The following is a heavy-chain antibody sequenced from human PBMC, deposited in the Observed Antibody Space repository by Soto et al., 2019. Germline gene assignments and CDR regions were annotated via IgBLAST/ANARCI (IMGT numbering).Heavy chain of an antibody. V-gene: IGHV4-39*02. CDR3: ARRRKDSFDT. J-gene: IGHJ5*02. CDR2: IYYSGNT. Sequence: SEALSVTCTVSGGSVSRNTYYWGWIRQPPGKGLEWIGSIYYSGNTFYNLSLKSRATISLDMSKNHFSLTLSSVTAADTAVYYCARRRKDSFDTWGQGALVTVSS. CDR1: GGSVSRNTYY.